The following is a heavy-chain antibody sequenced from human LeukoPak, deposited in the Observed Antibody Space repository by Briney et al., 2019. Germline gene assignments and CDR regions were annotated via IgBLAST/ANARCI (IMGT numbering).Heavy chain of an antibody. D-gene: IGHD3-3*01. CDR2: IIPIFGTA. CDR1: GGTFSSYA. V-gene: IGHV1-69*13. Sequence: TSVKVSCKASGGTFSSYAISWVRQAPGQGLEWMGGIIPIFGTANYAQKFQGRVTITADESTSTAYMELSSLRSKDTAVYYCARYDFWSGYYFKASRGYYFDYWGQGTLVTVSS. J-gene: IGHJ4*02. CDR3: ARYDFWSGYYFKASRGYYFDY.